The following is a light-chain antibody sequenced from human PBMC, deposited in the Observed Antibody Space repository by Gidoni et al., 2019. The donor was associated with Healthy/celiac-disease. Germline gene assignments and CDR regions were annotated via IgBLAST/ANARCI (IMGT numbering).Light chain of an antibody. CDR1: QSDLYSSNNKNY. CDR3: QQYYSTIT. J-gene: IGKJ5*01. V-gene: IGKV4-1*01. CDR2: WAS. Sequence: DIVLTPSPDSLDVSLGERDTINCKSSQSDLYSSNNKNYLAWYQQKPGQPPKLLIYWASTRESGVPDRFSGSGSGTDFTLTISSLQAEDVAVYYCQQYYSTITFGQGTRLEIK.